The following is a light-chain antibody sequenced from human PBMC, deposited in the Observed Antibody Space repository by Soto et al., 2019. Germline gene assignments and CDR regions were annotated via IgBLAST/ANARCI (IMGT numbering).Light chain of an antibody. V-gene: IGLV2-18*02. Sequence: QSVLTQPPSVSGSPGQSVTISCTGTSSDVGSSNGVSWYQQPPGTAPKLMIYDVSNPPSGVPDRFSWSKSGNTASLTIAGLHAEDEADYYCTSYTSSNTYVFGTGTKLTVL. CDR3: TSYTSSNTYV. CDR1: SSDVGSSNG. J-gene: IGLJ1*01. CDR2: DVS.